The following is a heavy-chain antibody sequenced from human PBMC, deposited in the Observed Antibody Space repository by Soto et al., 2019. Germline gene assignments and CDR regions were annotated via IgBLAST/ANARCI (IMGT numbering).Heavy chain of an antibody. V-gene: IGHV4-59*01. D-gene: IGHD3-3*01. J-gene: IGHJ6*02. CDR3: ARDYNRYYDFWSGSYGMDV. CDR2: IYYSGST. Sequence: SLTCAVSGGSISSYYWSWILQPPGKGLEWIGYIYYSGSTNYNPSLKSRVTISVDTSKNQFSLKLSSVTAADTAVYYCARDYNRYYDFWSGSYGMDVWGQGTTVTVSS. CDR1: GGSISSYY.